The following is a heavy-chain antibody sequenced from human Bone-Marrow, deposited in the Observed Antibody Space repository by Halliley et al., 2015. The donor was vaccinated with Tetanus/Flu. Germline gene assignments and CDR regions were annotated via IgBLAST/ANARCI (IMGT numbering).Heavy chain of an antibody. V-gene: IGHV4-34*01. D-gene: IGHD3-10*01. Sequence: GLVKPSETLTLTCAVYGGSFGDSGYYWNWCRQPPGKGLEWIGEIIPYGNINYNQSLQSRVTISVDTSKNQFSLKLSSVSAADTDVYSCAGGHRVSNGWGTYFNCGMDAWGQGTAFSVSS. J-gene: IGHJ6*02. CDR3: AGGHRVSNGWGTYFNCGMDA. CDR2: IIPYGNI. CDR1: GGSFGDSGYY.